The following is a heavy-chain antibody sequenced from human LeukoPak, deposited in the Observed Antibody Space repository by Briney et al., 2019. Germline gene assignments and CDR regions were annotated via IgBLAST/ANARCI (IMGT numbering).Heavy chain of an antibody. Sequence: PSVTLYLTCSVSGGSISSYYWSWIRQPPGKGLEWIGYIYYSGSTNYNPSLKSRVTISVDTSKNQFSLKLSSVTTADTAVYYCARAPPVVVVAATPTSYWYFDLWGRGTLVTVSS. CDR1: GGSISSYY. V-gene: IGHV4-59*01. CDR3: ARAPPVVVVAATPTSYWYFDL. CDR2: IYYSGST. D-gene: IGHD2-15*01. J-gene: IGHJ2*01.